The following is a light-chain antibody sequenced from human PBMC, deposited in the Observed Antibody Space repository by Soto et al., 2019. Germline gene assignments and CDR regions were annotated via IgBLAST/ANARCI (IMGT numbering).Light chain of an antibody. J-gene: IGKJ4*01. CDR3: QQSYSTPLT. CDR2: AAS. Sequence: IQVTQAPSSLSASVGDRVTITCRASQSISSYLNWYQQKPGKAPKLLIYAASSLQSGVPSRFSGSGSGTDFTLTSSSLQPEDFATYYCQQSYSTPLTFGGGTKVDIK. V-gene: IGKV1-39*01. CDR1: QSISSY.